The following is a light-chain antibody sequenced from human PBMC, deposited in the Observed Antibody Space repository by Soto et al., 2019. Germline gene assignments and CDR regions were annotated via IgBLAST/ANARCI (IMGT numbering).Light chain of an antibody. J-gene: IGKJ1*01. CDR1: QSVSSN. CDR3: QQYNNWPRT. V-gene: IGKV3-15*01. Sequence: EIVMTQSPGTLSVSPGERATLSCRASQSVSSNLAWYQQNPGQAPRLLIYGASTRATGIPARFSGSRSGTEFTLTISSLQSEDFAVYYCQQYNNWPRTFGRGTKVEIK. CDR2: GAS.